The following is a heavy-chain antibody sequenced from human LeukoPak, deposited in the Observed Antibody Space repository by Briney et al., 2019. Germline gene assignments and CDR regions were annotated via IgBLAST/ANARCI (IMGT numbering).Heavy chain of an antibody. CDR3: ARDIDDYGDYPNWFDP. CDR2: IYYSEST. J-gene: IGHJ5*02. D-gene: IGHD4-17*01. CDR1: GYSISSSSYY. Sequence: SETLSLTCTVSGYSISSSSYYWGWIRQPPGKGLEWIGSIYYSESTYYNPSLKSRVTISVDTSKNQFSLKLSSVTAADTAVYYCARDIDDYGDYPNWFDPWGQGTLVTVSS. V-gene: IGHV4-39*07.